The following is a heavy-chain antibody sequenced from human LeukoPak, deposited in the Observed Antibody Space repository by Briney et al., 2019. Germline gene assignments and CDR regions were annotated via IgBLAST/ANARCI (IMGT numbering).Heavy chain of an antibody. CDR2: INPNSGGT. J-gene: IGHJ6*02. CDR3: AKTYGDSSPYCYYGMDV. Sequence: ASVKVSCKASGYTFTGYYMHWVRQAPGQGLEWMGWINPNSGGTNYAQKFQGRVTMTRDTSISTAYMELSRLRSDDTAVYYCAKTYGDSSPYCYYGMDVWGQGTTVTVSS. V-gene: IGHV1-2*02. D-gene: IGHD4-17*01. CDR1: GYTFTGYY.